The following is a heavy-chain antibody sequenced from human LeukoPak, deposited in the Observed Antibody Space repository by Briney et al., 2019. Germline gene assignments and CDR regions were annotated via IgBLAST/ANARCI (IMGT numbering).Heavy chain of an antibody. J-gene: IGHJ4*02. V-gene: IGHV1-18*01. CDR2: ISVHNGNT. Sequence: GASVKVSCKAFGYTFMSSGISWVRQAPGQGLEWMGWISVHNGNTRYAQKIQGRVTMTTDTSTNTGYLELRSLRSDDTAVYYCARDPPFYYDSSEGPPFDYWGQGTLVTVSS. CDR1: GYTFMSSG. CDR3: ARDPPFYYDSSEGPPFDY. D-gene: IGHD3-22*01.